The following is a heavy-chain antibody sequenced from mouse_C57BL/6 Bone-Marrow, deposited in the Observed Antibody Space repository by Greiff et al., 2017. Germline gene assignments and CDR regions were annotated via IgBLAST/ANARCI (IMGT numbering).Heavy chain of an antibody. CDR2: IYPGSGST. Sequence: VQLQQPGAELVKPGASVKMSCKASGFTFTSYWITWVKQRPGQGLEWIGDIYPGSGSTNYNEKFQSKATLTVDTSSSTAYMQLSSLTSEDSAVYYCASTVVALYWDFGVWGTGTTVTVSS. J-gene: IGHJ1*03. V-gene: IGHV1-55*01. CDR1: GFTFTSYW. D-gene: IGHD1-1*01. CDR3: ASTVVALYWDFGV.